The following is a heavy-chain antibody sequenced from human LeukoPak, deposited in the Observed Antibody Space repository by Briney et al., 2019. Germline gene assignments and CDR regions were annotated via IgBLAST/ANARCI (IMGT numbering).Heavy chain of an antibody. CDR2: ISNSGST. CDR3: ARDYDSSGYNDY. V-gene: IGHV4-61*02. CDR1: SGSMNSGLYY. J-gene: IGHJ4*02. D-gene: IGHD3-22*01. Sequence: SQTLSLTCTVSSGSMNSGLYYWTWIRQPAGKGLEWIGRISNSGSTTYNPSLRSRGTITLDTSKNQFSLKLSSVTAADTAVYYCARDYDSSGYNDYWGQGTLVTVSS.